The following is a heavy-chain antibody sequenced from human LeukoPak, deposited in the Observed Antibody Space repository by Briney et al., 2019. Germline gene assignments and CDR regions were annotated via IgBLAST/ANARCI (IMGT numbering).Heavy chain of an antibody. CDR1: GYTFTSYG. Sequence: ASVKVSCKASGYTFTSYGISWVRQAPGQGLEWMGWINPNSGGTNYAQKFQGRVTMTRDTSISTAYMELSRLRSDDTAVYYCARVPTYYYDSSGFNWFDPWGQGTLVTVSS. D-gene: IGHD3-22*01. CDR3: ARVPTYYYDSSGFNWFDP. CDR2: INPNSGGT. J-gene: IGHJ5*02. V-gene: IGHV1-2*02.